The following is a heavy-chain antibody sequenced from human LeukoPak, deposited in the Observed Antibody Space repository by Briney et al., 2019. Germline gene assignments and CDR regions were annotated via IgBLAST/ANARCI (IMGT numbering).Heavy chain of an antibody. V-gene: IGHV3-30*04. J-gene: IGHJ4*02. CDR1: GFTFSSYA. Sequence: GGSLRLSCAASGFTFSSYAMHWVRQAPGKGLEWVAVISYDGSNKYYADSVKGRFTISRDNSKNTLYLQMNSLRAEDTAVYYCARDTSYYYDSSGYYPIGYWGQGTLVTLSS. CDR2: ISYDGSNK. CDR3: ARDTSYYYDSSGYYPIGY. D-gene: IGHD3-22*01.